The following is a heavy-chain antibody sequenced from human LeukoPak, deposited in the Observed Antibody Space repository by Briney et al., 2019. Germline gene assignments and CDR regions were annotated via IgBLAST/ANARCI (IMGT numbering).Heavy chain of an antibody. D-gene: IGHD6-19*01. CDR2: IWYDGSNK. J-gene: IGHJ3*02. Sequence: PGGSLRLSCAASGFTFSSYGMHWVRQAPGKGLEWVAVIWYDGSNKYYADSVKGRFAISRDNSRNTLYLQMNNLRAEDTAVYYCAREAYSSGWYAFDIWGQGTMVTVSS. V-gene: IGHV3-33*01. CDR1: GFTFSSYG. CDR3: AREAYSSGWYAFDI.